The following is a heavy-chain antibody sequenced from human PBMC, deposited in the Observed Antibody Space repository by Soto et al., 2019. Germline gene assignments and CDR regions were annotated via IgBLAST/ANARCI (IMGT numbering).Heavy chain of an antibody. J-gene: IGHJ6*02. D-gene: IGHD3-3*01. CDR1: AYTSPAVS. Sequence: GASANGTCKLSAYTSPAVSIHWVRPAPGKVLEVMGGFDPEDGETIYAQKFQGRVTMTRNTSISTAYMELSSLRSEDTAVYYCARSYDFWSGYDRGYYYGMDVWGQGPTVPRSS. CDR2: FDPEDGET. CDR3: ARSYDFWSGYDRGYYYGMDV. V-gene: IGHV1-24*01.